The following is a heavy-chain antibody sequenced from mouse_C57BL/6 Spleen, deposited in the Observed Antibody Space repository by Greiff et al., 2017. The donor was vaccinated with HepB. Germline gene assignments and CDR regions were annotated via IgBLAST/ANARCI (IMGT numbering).Heavy chain of an antibody. CDR1: GYTFTSYW. J-gene: IGHJ1*03. V-gene: IGHV1-50*01. D-gene: IGHD1-1*01. CDR3: AREYYGNRYFDV. CDR2: IDTSDSYT. Sequence: QVQLQQPGAELVKPGASVKLSCKASGYTFTSYWMQWVKQRPGQGLEWIGEIDTSDSYTNYNQKFKGKATLTVDTSSSTAYMQLSSLTSEDSAVYYCAREYYGNRYFDVWGTGTTVTVSS.